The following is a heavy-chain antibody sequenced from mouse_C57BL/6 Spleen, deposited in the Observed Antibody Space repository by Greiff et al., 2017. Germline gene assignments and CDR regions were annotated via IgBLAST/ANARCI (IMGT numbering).Heavy chain of an antibody. J-gene: IGHJ3*01. Sequence: EVKLMESGPGLVKPSQSLSLTCSVTGYSITSGYYWNWIRQFPGNKLEWMGYISYDGSNNYNPSLKNRIPITRAPSKNQFFLKLNSVTTEDTATYYCARDPYYYGSSPAWFAYWGQGTLGTVSA. CDR1: GYSITSGYY. D-gene: IGHD1-1*01. CDR3: ARDPYYYGSSPAWFAY. V-gene: IGHV3-6*01. CDR2: ISYDGSN.